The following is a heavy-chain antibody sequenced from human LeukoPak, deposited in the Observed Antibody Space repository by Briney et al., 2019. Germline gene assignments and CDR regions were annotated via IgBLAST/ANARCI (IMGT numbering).Heavy chain of an antibody. V-gene: IGHV4-34*01. J-gene: IGHJ6*02. CDR1: GGSFSGYY. Sequence: PSETLSLTCAVYGGSFSGYYWGWIRQPPGKGLEWIGEINHSGSTNYNPSLKSRVTISVDTSKNQFSLKLSSVTAADTAVYYCARYPPHYYYGMDVWGQGTTVTVSS. CDR2: INHSGST. CDR3: ARYPPHYYYGMDV.